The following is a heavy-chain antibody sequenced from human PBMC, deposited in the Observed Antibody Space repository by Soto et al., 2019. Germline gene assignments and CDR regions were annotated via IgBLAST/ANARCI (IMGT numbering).Heavy chain of an antibody. CDR2: VSGYNSIT. CDR3: ARAFGSTDY. CDR1: GYTFSSYG. J-gene: IGHJ4*02. Sequence: QVPLVQSGAEVKKPGASVQVSCEASGYTFSSYGISWVRRAPGQGFEWMGWVSGYNSITRYAQKFQGRVTMTTDTSASTAYMELRSLRSDDTAVYYCARAFGSTDYWGQGTLVTVSS. V-gene: IGHV1-18*01. D-gene: IGHD6-13*01.